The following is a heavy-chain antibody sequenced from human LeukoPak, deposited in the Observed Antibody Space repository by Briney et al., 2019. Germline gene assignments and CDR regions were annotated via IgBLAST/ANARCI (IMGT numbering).Heavy chain of an antibody. Sequence: PGGSLRLSCAASGFTFSSYGMHWVRQAPGKGLDWVAFISYDGSNEYYADSVKGRFTISRDNSKNTLYLQMNSLRVEDTAVYYCARETGLFDYWGQGTLVTVSS. CDR2: ISYDGSNE. CDR3: ARETGLFDY. J-gene: IGHJ4*02. CDR1: GFTFSSYG. V-gene: IGHV3-30*19. D-gene: IGHD1-1*01.